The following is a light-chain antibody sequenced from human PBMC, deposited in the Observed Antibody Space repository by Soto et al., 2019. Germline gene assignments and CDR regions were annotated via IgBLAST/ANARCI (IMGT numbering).Light chain of an antibody. Sequence: QSALTQPASVSGSPGQSITISCTGTSRDVGDYDYVSWYQQHPGKAPKLMIFDVSNRPSGVSNRFSGSKSGNTASLTISGLQAEDEADYYCSSYTSSSTVLFGGGTKVTVL. CDR3: SSYTSSSTVL. J-gene: IGLJ2*01. CDR2: DVS. V-gene: IGLV2-14*01. CDR1: SRDVGDYDY.